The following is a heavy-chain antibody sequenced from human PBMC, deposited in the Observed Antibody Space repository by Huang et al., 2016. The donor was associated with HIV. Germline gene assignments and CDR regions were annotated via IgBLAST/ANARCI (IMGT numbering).Heavy chain of an antibody. D-gene: IGHD3-22*01. CDR2: SSYDGSNK. Sequence: QVQLVESGGGVVQPGRSLRLSCAASGFTLRNHGLQWVRQVPGKGLEWVAVSSYDGSNKDYADSGKGRVAISRDNSKNTLYLQMNSLGAEDTAVYYCAKSPYDSSGYCHNEYFQHWGQGSLVTVSS. V-gene: IGHV3-30*18. CDR3: AKSPYDSSGYCHNEYFQH. J-gene: IGHJ1*01. CDR1: GFTLRNHG.